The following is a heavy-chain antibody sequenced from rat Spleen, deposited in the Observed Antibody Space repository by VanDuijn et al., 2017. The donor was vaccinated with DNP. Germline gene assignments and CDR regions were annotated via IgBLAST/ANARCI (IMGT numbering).Heavy chain of an antibody. CDR1: GFTLSDYY. J-gene: IGHJ2*01. D-gene: IGHD1-4*01. V-gene: IGHV5-22*01. CDR2: ISYDGGST. Sequence: EVQLVESGGGLVQPGGSLKLSCAASGFTLSDYYMAWVRQAPKKGLEWVAYISYDGGSTYNGDSVKGRFTISRDNAKSTLYLQMNSLRSEDMATYYCARHVLPLRVWDYWGQGVMVTVSS. CDR3: ARHVLPLRVWDY.